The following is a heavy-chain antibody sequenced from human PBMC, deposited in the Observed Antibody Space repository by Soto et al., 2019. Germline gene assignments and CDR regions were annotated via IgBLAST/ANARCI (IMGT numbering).Heavy chain of an antibody. J-gene: IGHJ4*02. Sequence: QVQLVQSGAEVKKPGASVKVSCKASGYTFTSYGMHWVRQAPGQRLEWMGWINAGNGNRKYSQKFQGRVTITRDTSESTADMELSSLRSEDTTVYYCARDLGGWTDYWGQGTLVTVSS. CDR2: INAGNGNR. V-gene: IGHV1-3*01. CDR3: ARDLGGWTDY. CDR1: GYTFTSYG. D-gene: IGHD6-19*01.